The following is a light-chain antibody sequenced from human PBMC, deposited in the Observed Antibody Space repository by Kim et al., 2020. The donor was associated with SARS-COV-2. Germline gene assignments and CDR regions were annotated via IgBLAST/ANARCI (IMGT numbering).Light chain of an antibody. CDR3: QQYNNWPSMYT. V-gene: IGKV3-15*01. CDR2: GGS. Sequence: EIVMTQSPATLSVSPGERATLSCRASQSVSSNLAWYQQKPGQAPRLLIYGGSTRATGIPARFSGSGSGTEFTLTISSLQSEDFAVYYCQQYNNWPSMYTFGQGTKLEI. J-gene: IGKJ2*01. CDR1: QSVSSN.